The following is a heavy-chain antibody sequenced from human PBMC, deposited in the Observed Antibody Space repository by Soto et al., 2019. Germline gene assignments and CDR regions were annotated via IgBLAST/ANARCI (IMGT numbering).Heavy chain of an antibody. CDR3: AHGTYGGSGYYWDS. V-gene: IGHV2-5*02. J-gene: IGHJ4*02. D-gene: IGHD6-19*01. Sequence: QITLKESGPALVKPTETLTLTCSFSGFSLSASGAGVGWIRQPPGKALEWLALIYWDGGERYSPSLKSRLTVTKDTSINLVVLTLTNVDPGDTGTYYCAHGTYGGSGYYWDSWGQGTRVTVSS. CDR1: GFSLSASGAG. CDR2: IYWDGGE.